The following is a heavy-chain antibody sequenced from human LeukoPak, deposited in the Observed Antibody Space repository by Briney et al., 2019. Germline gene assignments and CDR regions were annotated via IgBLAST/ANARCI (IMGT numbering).Heavy chain of an antibody. CDR1: GFTFSSYA. CDR3: AKWGCSGGSCYPFDY. CDR2: ISGTGNRT. J-gene: IGHJ4*02. V-gene: IGHV3-23*01. Sequence: GSLRLSCAASGFTFSSYAMGWVRQAPGKGLEWVSAISGTGNRTYYADSVKGRFTISRDDSKNTLYLQMNSLRAEDTAVYYCAKWGCSGGSCYPFDYWGQGTLVTVSS. D-gene: IGHD2-15*01.